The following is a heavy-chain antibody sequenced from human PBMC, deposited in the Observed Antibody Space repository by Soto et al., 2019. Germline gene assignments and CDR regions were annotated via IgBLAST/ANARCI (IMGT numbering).Heavy chain of an antibody. CDR1: GFTFSSYE. V-gene: IGHV3-48*03. CDR2: ISSSGSTI. J-gene: IGHJ6*02. CDR3: ASNYDSSGYYPFGAYYYYYGMDV. D-gene: IGHD3-22*01. Sequence: LRLSCAASGFTFSSYEMNWVRQAPGKGLEWVSYISSSGSTIYYADSVKGRFTISRDNAKNSLYLQMNSLRAEDTAVYYCASNYDSSGYYPFGAYYYYYGMDVWGQGTTVTVSS.